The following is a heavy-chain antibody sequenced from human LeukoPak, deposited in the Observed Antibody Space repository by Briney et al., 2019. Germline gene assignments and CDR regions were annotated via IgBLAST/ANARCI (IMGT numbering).Heavy chain of an antibody. CDR2: MNPNSDNT. Sequence: ASVKASCKASGYTFTSYDINWVRQATGQGLQWMGWMNPNSDNTGYAQKFQGRVTMTRNTSISTAYMELNSLTSEDTAVYYCARGAHYYDSGFDPWGQGTLVTVSS. CDR3: ARGAHYYDSGFDP. V-gene: IGHV1-8*01. CDR1: GYTFTSYD. D-gene: IGHD3-22*01. J-gene: IGHJ5*02.